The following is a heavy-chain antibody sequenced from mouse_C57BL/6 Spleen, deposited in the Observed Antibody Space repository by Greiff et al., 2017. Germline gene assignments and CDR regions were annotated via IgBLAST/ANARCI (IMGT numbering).Heavy chain of an antibody. Sequence: QVQLQQPGAELVRPGSSVKLSCKASGYTFTSYWMHWVKQRPIQGLEWIGNIDPSDSETHYNQKFKDKATLTVDKSSSTAYMQLSSLTSEDSAVYYWAREGGFTTAFDYWGQGTTLTVSS. J-gene: IGHJ2*01. CDR3: AREGGFTTAFDY. V-gene: IGHV1-52*01. D-gene: IGHD1-2*01. CDR1: GYTFTSYW. CDR2: IDPSDSET.